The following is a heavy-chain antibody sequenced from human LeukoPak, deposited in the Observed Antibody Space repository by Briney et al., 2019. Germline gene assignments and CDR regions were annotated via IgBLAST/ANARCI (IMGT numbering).Heavy chain of an antibody. V-gene: IGHV3-48*03. CDR2: ISSSGSTI. D-gene: IGHD3-10*01. CDR1: GFPFSRYW. CDR3: ARGAATNLWPSDY. Sequence: GGSLRLSCAASGFPFSRYWLSWVRQAPGKGLEWVSYISSSGSTIYYADSVKGRFTISRDNAKNSLYLQMNSLRAEDTAIYYCARGAATNLWPSDYWGQGTLVTVSS. J-gene: IGHJ4*02.